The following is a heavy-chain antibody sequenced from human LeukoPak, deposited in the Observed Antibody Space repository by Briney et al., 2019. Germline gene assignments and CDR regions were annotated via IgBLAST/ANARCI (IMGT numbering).Heavy chain of an antibody. V-gene: IGHV5-51*01. J-gene: IGHJ4*02. CDR1: GYSFTSYW. CDR2: IYPGDSDT. D-gene: IGHD6-19*01. CDR3: ARRPASYSSGWSGVDY. Sequence: GESLKISCKGSGYSFTSYWIGWVRQTPGKGLGWMGIIYPGDSDTRYSPSFQGQVTISADKSISTAYLQWSSLKASDTAMYYCARRPASYSSGWSGVDYWGQGTLVTVSS.